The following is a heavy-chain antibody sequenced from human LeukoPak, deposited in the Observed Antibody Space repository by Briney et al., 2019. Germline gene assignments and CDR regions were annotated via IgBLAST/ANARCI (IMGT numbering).Heavy chain of an antibody. J-gene: IGHJ4*02. CDR2: INSRSSNI. V-gene: IGHV3-48*02. CDR1: GFTFGDFA. Sequence: TGGSLRLSCTASGFTFGDFAMNWVRQAPGKGLEWVSYINSRSSNIHYADSVKGRFTISRDNAKNSLFLQMNSLRDEDTAVYYCARVPWELLSPYDYWGQGTLVTVSS. D-gene: IGHD1-26*01. CDR3: ARVPWELLSPYDY.